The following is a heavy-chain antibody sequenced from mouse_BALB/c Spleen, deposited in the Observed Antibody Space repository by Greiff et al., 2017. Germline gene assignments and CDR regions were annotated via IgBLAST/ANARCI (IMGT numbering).Heavy chain of an antibody. CDR1: GDSITSGY. Sequence: EVMLVESGPSLVKPSQTLSLTCSVTGDSITSGYWNWIRKFPGNKLEYMGYISYSGSTYYNPSLKSRISITRDTSKNQYYLQLNSVTTEDTATYYCASAYYGNGAWFAYWGQGTLVTVSA. CDR2: ISYSGST. D-gene: IGHD2-10*01. CDR3: ASAYYGNGAWFAY. V-gene: IGHV3-8*02. J-gene: IGHJ3*01.